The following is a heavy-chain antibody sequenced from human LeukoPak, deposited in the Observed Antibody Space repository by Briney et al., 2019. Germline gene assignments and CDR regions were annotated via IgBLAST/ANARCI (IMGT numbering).Heavy chain of an antibody. J-gene: IGHJ4*02. V-gene: IGHV3-11*01. D-gene: IGHD5-24*01. CDR2: ISTSASSI. CDR3: VRVKGGWLGEKTYDY. Sequence: GGSLRLSCGASGFTFSDYYMSWIRQTPGKGLEWLAYISTSASSIDYADSVKGRFTVSRDNGKNSLFLQMNSLRAEDTAIYYCVRVKGGWLGEKTYDYLGQGTLVTVSP. CDR1: GFTFSDYY.